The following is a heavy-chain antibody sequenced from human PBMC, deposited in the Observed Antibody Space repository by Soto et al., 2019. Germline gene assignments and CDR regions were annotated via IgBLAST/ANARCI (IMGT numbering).Heavy chain of an antibody. CDR3: AAGYTTGPDAFDI. V-gene: IGHV5-51*01. Sequence: GESLKISCKGSGYNFANYWIGWVRQMPGKGLEWMGMIFPGDSDTKNSPSLQGQITMSVDKSDSSAYLQWRSLKASDTAMYYCAAGYTTGPDAFDIWGQGTMVTVPS. D-gene: IGHD6-13*01. J-gene: IGHJ3*02. CDR2: IFPGDSDT. CDR1: GYNFANYW.